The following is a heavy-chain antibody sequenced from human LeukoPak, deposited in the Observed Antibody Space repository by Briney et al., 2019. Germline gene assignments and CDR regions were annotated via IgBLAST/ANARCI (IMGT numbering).Heavy chain of an antibody. Sequence: SVKVSCKASGFTFKRSAVQWVRQARGQRLEWIGWIVVGSGNTNYAQKFQGRVTITADESTSTAYMELSSLRSEDTAVYYCARGPYYYGSGSYYNPNFDYWGQGTLVTVSS. CDR3: ARGPYYYGSGSYYNPNFDY. CDR2: IVVGSGNT. CDR1: GFTFKRSA. J-gene: IGHJ4*02. V-gene: IGHV1-58*01. D-gene: IGHD3-10*01.